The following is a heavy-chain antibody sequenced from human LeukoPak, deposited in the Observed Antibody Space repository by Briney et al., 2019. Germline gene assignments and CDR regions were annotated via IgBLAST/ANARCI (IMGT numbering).Heavy chain of an antibody. J-gene: IGHJ6*04. V-gene: IGHV4-34*01. CDR2: INHSGST. Sequence: SETLSLTCAVYGGSFSGYYWSWIRQPPGKGLEWIGEINHSGSTNYNPSLKSRVTISVDTSKNQFSLKLSSVTAADTAVYYCARITTVLRFGELSYYYYYGMDVWGKGTTVTVSS. D-gene: IGHD3-10*01. CDR1: GGSFSGYY. CDR3: ARITTVLRFGELSYYYYYGMDV.